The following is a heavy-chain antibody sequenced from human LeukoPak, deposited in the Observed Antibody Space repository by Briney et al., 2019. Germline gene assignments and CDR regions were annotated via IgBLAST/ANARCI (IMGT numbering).Heavy chain of an antibody. D-gene: IGHD5-24*01. CDR2: VVGGGTT. CDR1: GFTFSTFA. Sequence: GGSLRLSCAASGFTFSTFAMTWVRQAPGKGLEWVSGVVGGGTTYYADSVKGRFTLSKDNSKKTVYLQMNSLRVEDTAIYYCAKDLHYNDGRWEFDPWGQGTLVTISS. J-gene: IGHJ5*02. CDR3: AKDLHYNDGRWEFDP. V-gene: IGHV3-23*01.